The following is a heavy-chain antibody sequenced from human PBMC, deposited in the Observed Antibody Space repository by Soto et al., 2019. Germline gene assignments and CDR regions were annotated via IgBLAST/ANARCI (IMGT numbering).Heavy chain of an antibody. CDR2: ISAFNGQT. J-gene: IGHJ6*02. Sequence: ASVKVSCKASGYTFSSYGVSWVRQAPGQGLEWMGWISAFNGQTNYIQKVQGRVTLTTEASTSTAYMELRSLRSDDTAVYYCARGGDYYYGLDVWGQGTTVTVSS. V-gene: IGHV1-18*01. CDR3: ARGGDYYYGLDV. D-gene: IGHD3-16*01. CDR1: GYTFSSYG.